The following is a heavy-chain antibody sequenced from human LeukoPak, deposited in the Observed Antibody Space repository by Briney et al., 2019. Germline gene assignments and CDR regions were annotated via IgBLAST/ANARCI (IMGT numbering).Heavy chain of an antibody. CDR3: ARIPEGRGYSYGLFDY. V-gene: IGHV5-51*01. D-gene: IGHD5-18*01. J-gene: IGHJ4*02. CDR1: GYSFTKYW. Sequence: GESLKISCKTSGYSFTKYWIGWVRQLPGKGLEWMGSVYPGDSDTKYNPSFQGQVTVSGDKSISTAYLQWSSLKASDTAMYYCARIPEGRGYSYGLFDYWGQGTLVTVSS. CDR2: VYPGDSDT.